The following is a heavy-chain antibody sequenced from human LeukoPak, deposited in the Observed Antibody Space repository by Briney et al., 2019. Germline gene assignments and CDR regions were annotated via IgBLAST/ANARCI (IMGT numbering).Heavy chain of an antibody. Sequence: PWETLSLPCTVSGGSISPYFGRWLRQPPGKGLECIGYISYSGRTKHNPSLKSQVTIQVDPSQHQFSLQLSSVPAADTALYYGARDNYRGVTNLDPSGQGTLVTVSS. D-gene: IGHD3-10*01. CDR1: GGSISPYF. CDR2: ISYSGRT. V-gene: IGHV4-59*13. CDR3: ARDNYRGVTNLDP. J-gene: IGHJ5*02.